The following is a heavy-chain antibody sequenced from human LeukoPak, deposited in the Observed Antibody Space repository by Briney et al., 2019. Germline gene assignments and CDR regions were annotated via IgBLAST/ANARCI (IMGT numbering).Heavy chain of an antibody. CDR3: ARDRTYYYDSSGLDY. V-gene: IGHV4-59*01. Sequence: SETLSLTCTVSGGSISSYYWSRIRQPPGKGLEWIGYIYYSGGTNYNPSPKSRVTISVDTSKNQFSLKLSSVTAADTAVYYCARDRTYYYDSSGLDYWGQGTLVTVSS. D-gene: IGHD3-22*01. CDR1: GGSISSYY. CDR2: IYYSGGT. J-gene: IGHJ4*02.